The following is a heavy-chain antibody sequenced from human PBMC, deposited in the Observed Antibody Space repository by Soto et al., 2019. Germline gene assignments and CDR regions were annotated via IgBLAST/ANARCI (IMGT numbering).Heavy chain of an antibody. J-gene: IGHJ4*02. D-gene: IGHD3-10*01. CDR2: IKQDGSEK. CDR3: ARDPFYGATDY. V-gene: IGHV3-7*01. CDR1: GFNFGASW. Sequence: GGSLRLSCAASGFNFGASWMAWVRQAPGKGLEWVADIKQDGSEKNYVDSVKGRVTISRDDAKNSLYLQMNSLRAEDTAVYYCARDPFYGATDYWGLGTLVTVSS.